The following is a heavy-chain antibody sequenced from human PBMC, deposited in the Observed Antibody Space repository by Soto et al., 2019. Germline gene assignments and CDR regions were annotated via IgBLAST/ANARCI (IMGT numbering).Heavy chain of an antibody. J-gene: IGHJ6*02. D-gene: IGHD3-3*01. Sequence: SVKVSCKASGGTFSSYAISWVRQAPGQGLEWMGGIIPIFGTANYAQKFQGRVTITADKSTSTAYMELSSLRSEDTAVYYCASAIYDFWSGYHSSPYDYYGMDVWGQGTMVTVSS. V-gene: IGHV1-69*06. CDR3: ASAIYDFWSGYHSSPYDYYGMDV. CDR2: IIPIFGTA. CDR1: GGTFSSYA.